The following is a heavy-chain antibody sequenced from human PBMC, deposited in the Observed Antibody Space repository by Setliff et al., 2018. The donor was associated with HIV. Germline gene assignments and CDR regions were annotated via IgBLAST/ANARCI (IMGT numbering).Heavy chain of an antibody. CDR2: INPSGGST. V-gene: IGHV1-46*01. CDR1: GYTFTSYY. J-gene: IGHJ6*03. CDR3: AREGYDYVWGSYRSYYMDV. D-gene: IGHD3-16*02. Sequence: ASVKVSCKASGYTFTSYYMQWVRQAPGQGLEWMGIINPSGGSTNYAQKFQGRVTMTRDTSTSTVYMELSSLRSEDTAVYYCAREGYDYVWGSYRSYYMDVWGKGTTGTVS.